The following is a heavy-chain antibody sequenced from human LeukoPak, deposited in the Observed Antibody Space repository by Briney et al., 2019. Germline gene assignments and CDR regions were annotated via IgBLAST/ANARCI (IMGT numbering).Heavy chain of an antibody. D-gene: IGHD1-20*01. CDR2: IYYSGST. CDR1: GGSISSYY. V-gene: IGHV4-59*01. CDR3: ARDGGSITGEYYFDY. J-gene: IGHJ4*02. Sequence: KPSETLSLTCTVSGGSISSYYWSWIQQPPGKGLEWIEYIYYSGSTNYNPSLKSRVTISVDTSKNQFSLKLSSVTAADTAVYYCARDGGSITGEYYFDYWGQGTLVTISS.